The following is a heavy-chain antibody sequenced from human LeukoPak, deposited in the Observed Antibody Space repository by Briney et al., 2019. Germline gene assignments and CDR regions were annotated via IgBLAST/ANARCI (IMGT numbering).Heavy chain of an antibody. CDR1: GGSISSYY. CDR2: IYYSGST. V-gene: IGHV4-59*01. D-gene: IGHD3-10*01. CDR3: ARWVNGSGSYHTYYYYGMDV. Sequence: PSETLSLTCTVSGGSISSYYWSWIRQPPGKGLEWIGYIYYSGSTNYNPSLKSRVTISVDTSKNQFSLKLSSVTAADTAVYYCARWVNGSGSYHTYYYYGMDVWGQGTTVTVSS. J-gene: IGHJ6*02.